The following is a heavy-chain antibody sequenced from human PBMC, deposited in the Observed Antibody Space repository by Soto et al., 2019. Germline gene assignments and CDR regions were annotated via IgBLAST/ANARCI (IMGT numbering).Heavy chain of an antibody. J-gene: IGHJ4*02. CDR3: AKYDISGYYKGVDC. Sequence: GGSLRLSFAASGFSFSSYSIPWVRQAQGKGLEWVSVITESGRITLYADSVKGRFTISRDNSKSILYLQMNSLSVEDTAVYYSAKYDISGYYKGVDCSGQGTQVTVSS. V-gene: IGHV3-23*01. CDR1: GFSFSSYS. D-gene: IGHD3-22*01. CDR2: ITESGRIT.